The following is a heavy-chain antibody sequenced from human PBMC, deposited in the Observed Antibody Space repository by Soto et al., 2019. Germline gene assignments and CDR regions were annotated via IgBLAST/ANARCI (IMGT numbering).Heavy chain of an antibody. CDR1: GYTFTSYY. D-gene: IGHD2-2*02. CDR2: INPNNGNT. CDR3: ARAVSEYQLLYYYYYMDV. V-gene: IGHV1-46*01. Sequence: ASVKVSCKASGYTFTSYYMHWVRQAPGQGLEWMGIINPNNGNTSYAQKFQGRVTMTTDTSTSTAYMELRSLRSDDTAVYYCARAVSEYQLLYYYYYMDVWGKGTTVTVSS. J-gene: IGHJ6*03.